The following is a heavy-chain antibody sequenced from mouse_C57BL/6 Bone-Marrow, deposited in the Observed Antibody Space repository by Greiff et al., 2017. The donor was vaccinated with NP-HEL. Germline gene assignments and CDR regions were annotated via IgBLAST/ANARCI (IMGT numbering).Heavy chain of an antibody. CDR2: ISSGSSTI. V-gene: IGHV5-17*01. CDR1: GFTFSDYG. Sequence: EVQGVESGGGLVKPGGSLKLSCAASGFTFSDYGMHWVRQAPEKGLEWVAYISSGSSTIYYADTVKGRFTISRDNAKNTLFLQMTSLRSEDTAMYYCARTDYYGSSYFYWYFDVWGTGTTVTVSS. D-gene: IGHD1-1*01. CDR3: ARTDYYGSSYFYWYFDV. J-gene: IGHJ1*03.